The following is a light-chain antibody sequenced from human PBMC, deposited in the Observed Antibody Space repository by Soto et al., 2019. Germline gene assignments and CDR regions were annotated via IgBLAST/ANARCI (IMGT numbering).Light chain of an antibody. CDR3: QQYNSYPCT. J-gene: IGKJ1*01. CDR2: DAS. CDR1: QSTSSW. Sequence: DIQMTQSPSTLSASVGDRVTITCRASQSTSSWLAWYQQKPGKAPKLLIYDASSLEGGVPSRFSGSGYGTEFTLTISCLQSDDFATFYCQQYNSYPCTFGQGTKIEMK. V-gene: IGKV1-5*01.